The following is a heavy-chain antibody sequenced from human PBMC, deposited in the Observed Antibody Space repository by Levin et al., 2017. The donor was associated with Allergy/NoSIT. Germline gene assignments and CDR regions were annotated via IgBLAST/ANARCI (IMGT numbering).Heavy chain of an antibody. CDR1: GFTFSSYA. Sequence: GGSLRLSCAASGFTFSSYAMHWVRQAPGKGLEWVAVISYDGSNKYYADSVKGRFTISRDNSKNTLYLQMNSLRAEDTAVYYCARDYRDIVVVPAANVLEWGWFDPWGQGTLVTVSS. D-gene: IGHD2-2*01. CDR3: ARDYRDIVVVPAANVLEWGWFDP. CDR2: ISYDGSNK. V-gene: IGHV3-30-3*01. J-gene: IGHJ5*02.